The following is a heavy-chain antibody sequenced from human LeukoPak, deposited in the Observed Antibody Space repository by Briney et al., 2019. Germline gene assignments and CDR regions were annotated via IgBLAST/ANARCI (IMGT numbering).Heavy chain of an antibody. CDR3: ARGLYYYGSGSPPRLDY. D-gene: IGHD3-10*01. CDR2: IYYSGST. CDR1: GVSISSYY. V-gene: IGHV4-59*12. J-gene: IGHJ4*02. Sequence: PSETLSLTCTVSGVSISSYYWSWIRQPPGKGLEWIGYIYYSGSTNYNPSLKSRVIISVDTSNNQFSLKLSSVTAADTAVYYCARGLYYYGSGSPPRLDYWGQGTLVAVSS.